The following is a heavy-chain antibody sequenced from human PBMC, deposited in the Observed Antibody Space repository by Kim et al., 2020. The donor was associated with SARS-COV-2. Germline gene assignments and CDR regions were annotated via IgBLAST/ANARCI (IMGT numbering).Heavy chain of an antibody. CDR3: ARDRDEVESYYFSAFDY. V-gene: IGHV1-69*13. D-gene: IGHD1-26*01. CDR1: GGTFSSYA. J-gene: IGHJ4*02. CDR2: IIPIFGTA. Sequence: SVKVSCKASGGTFSSYAISWVRQAPGQGLEWMGGIIPIFGTANYAQKFQGRVTITADESTSTAYMELSSLRSEDTAVYYCARDRDEVESYYFSAFDYWGQGTLVTVSS.